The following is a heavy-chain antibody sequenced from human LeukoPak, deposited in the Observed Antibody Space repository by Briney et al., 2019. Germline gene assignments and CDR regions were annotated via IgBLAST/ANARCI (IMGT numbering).Heavy chain of an antibody. Sequence: ASVKVSCKASGYTFTSYYTHWVRQAPGQGLEWMGIINPSGGSTSYAQKFQGRVTMTRDTSTSTVYMELSSLRSEDTTVYYCARDSYSITMVRGVIITRRHFDYWGQGTPVTVSS. D-gene: IGHD3-10*01. CDR2: INPSGGST. CDR3: ARDSYSITMVRGVIITRRHFDY. J-gene: IGHJ4*02. V-gene: IGHV1-46*01. CDR1: GYTFTSYY.